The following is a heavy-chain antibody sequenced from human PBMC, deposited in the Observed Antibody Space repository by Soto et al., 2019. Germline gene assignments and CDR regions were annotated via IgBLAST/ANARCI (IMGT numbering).Heavy chain of an antibody. J-gene: IGHJ4*02. V-gene: IGHV1-2*02. D-gene: IGHD2-2*01. CDR3: ARGHCSSTSCYPDH. CDR1: GYTFTVYY. CDR2: INPNSGGT. Sequence: AEVKVSCKASGYTFTVYYMHWVRQAPGQGLEWMGWINPNSGGTNYAQKFQGRVTMTRDTSISTAYMELSRLRSDDTAVYYCARGHCSSTSCYPDHWGRGTLVTVYS.